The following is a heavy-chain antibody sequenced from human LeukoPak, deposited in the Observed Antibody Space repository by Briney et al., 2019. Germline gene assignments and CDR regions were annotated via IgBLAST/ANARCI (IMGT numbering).Heavy chain of an antibody. V-gene: IGHV3-73*01. Sequence: GGSLRLSCAASGFTFSGSAMHWVRQASGKGLEWVGRIRSKANSYATAYAASVKGRFTISRDDSKNTAYLQMNSLKTEDTAVYYCTRRIDCSSTSCYVVDYYYGMDVWGQGTTVTVSS. CDR2: IRSKANSYAT. CDR1: GFTFSGSA. CDR3: TRRIDCSSTSCYVVDYYYGMDV. J-gene: IGHJ6*02. D-gene: IGHD2-2*01.